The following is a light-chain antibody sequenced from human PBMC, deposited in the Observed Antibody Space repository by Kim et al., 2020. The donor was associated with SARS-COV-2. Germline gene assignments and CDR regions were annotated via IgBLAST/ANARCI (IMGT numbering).Light chain of an antibody. CDR2: GKN. V-gene: IGLV3-19*01. CDR3: NSRDSSGNHLGV. Sequence: TDRPPRXVYSIRSFVAGRCXNKXGQAPVLVMYGKNNRPAGIPDRFSGSSPGNTAALTITGAQAEDEXDYYCNSRDSSGNHLGVFGGGTQLTVL. CDR1: SIRSFV. J-gene: IGLJ3*02.